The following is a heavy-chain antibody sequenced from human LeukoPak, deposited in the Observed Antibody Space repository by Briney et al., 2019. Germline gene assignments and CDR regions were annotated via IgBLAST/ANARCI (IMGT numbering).Heavy chain of an antibody. V-gene: IGHV3-7*01. Sequence: GGSLRLSCAASGFTFSVYWMNWVRQPPGKGLECVANINQDGSEKYYVDSVKGRFTISRDNARRSLYLQMNSLRAEDTGLYYCARDPSRRYTYGYADSWGQGTLVTVSS. CDR2: INQDGSEK. CDR1: GFTFSVYW. J-gene: IGHJ4*02. CDR3: ARDPSRRYTYGYADS. D-gene: IGHD5-18*01.